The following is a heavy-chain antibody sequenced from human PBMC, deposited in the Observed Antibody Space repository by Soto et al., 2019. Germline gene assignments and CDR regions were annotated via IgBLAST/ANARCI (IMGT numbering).Heavy chain of an antibody. CDR1: GFTFSAYG. CDR3: AKDRMGAGVRGYFDY. D-gene: IGHD3-10*01. V-gene: IGHV3-30*18. J-gene: IGHJ4*02. CDR2: ISYDGSNK. Sequence: QVQLVESGGGVVQPGRSLRLSCAGSGFTFSAYGMDWVRQAXGKGLERVAVISYDGSNKDYADSVKGRFTISRDNSKNTLYLQMNSLRAEDTAVYYCAKDRMGAGVRGYFDYWGQGTLVTVSS.